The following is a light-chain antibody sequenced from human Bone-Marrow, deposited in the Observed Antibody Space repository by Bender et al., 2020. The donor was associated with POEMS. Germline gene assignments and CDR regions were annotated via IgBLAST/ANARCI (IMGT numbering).Light chain of an antibody. CDR3: SAYSASNDLL. J-gene: IGLJ2*01. CDR2: EVN. Sequence: QSAPTQPASVSGSPGQSITISCSGISSDVGNYKVVSWYQQHPGKAPKLLIYEVNKRPSGVSNRFSGSKSGNTASLTVSDLQAEDEADYYCSAYSASNDLLFGGGTKLTVL. CDR1: SSDVGNYKV. V-gene: IGLV2-14*02.